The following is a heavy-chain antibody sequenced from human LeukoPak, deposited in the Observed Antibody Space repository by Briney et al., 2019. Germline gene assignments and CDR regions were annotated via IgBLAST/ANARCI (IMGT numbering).Heavy chain of an antibody. CDR2: ISSSGNGI. CDR1: GFTFSSFE. V-gene: IGHV3-48*03. CDR3: ARVRDGSQDY. D-gene: IGHD5-24*01. J-gene: IGHJ4*02. Sequence: GGSLRLSCAASGFTFSSFEMNWVRQAPGKGLEWVSYISSSGNGIYYADSVKGRFTISRDNAKNSLNLQMNSLRAEDTAVYYCARVRDGSQDYWGQGTLVTVSS.